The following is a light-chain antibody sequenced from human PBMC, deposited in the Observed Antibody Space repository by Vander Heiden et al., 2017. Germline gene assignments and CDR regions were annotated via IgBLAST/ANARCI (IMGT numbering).Light chain of an antibody. CDR1: QIVSSN. J-gene: IGKJ4*01. CDR2: GAS. Sequence: EIVMTQSPATLSVSPGESATLSCRAHQIVSSNLAWYQQKPGQAPRLLIYGASTRATGIPARFSGSGSGTEFTLTISSLQSEDFAVYYCQQYNNWPPLTFGGGTKVEIK. CDR3: QQYNNWPPLT. V-gene: IGKV3-15*01.